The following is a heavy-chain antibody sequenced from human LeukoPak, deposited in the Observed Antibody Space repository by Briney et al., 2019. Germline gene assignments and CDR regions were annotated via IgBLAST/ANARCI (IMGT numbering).Heavy chain of an antibody. Sequence: SQTLSLTCAVSGGSISSGGYPWSWIRQPPGKGLEWIGYIYHSGSTYYNPSLKSRVTISVDRSKNQFSLKLSSVTAADTAVYYCARLGWFGEFGYWGQGTLVTVSS. D-gene: IGHD3-10*01. V-gene: IGHV4-30-2*01. CDR3: ARLGWFGEFGY. J-gene: IGHJ4*02. CDR1: GGSISSGGYP. CDR2: IYHSGST.